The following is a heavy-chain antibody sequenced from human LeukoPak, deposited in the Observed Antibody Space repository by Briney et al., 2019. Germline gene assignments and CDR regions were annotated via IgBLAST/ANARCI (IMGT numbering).Heavy chain of an antibody. CDR2: ISYDGSNK. V-gene: IGHV3-30*18. CDR1: GFTFSSYG. CDR3: AKDPKSNDFWSGGPFDY. Sequence: GGSLRLSCAASGFTFSSYGMHWVRQAPGKGLEWVAVISYDGSNKYYADSVKGRFTISRDNSKNTLYLQMNSLRAEDTAVYYCAKDPKSNDFWSGGPFDYWGQGTLVTVSS. D-gene: IGHD3-3*01. J-gene: IGHJ4*02.